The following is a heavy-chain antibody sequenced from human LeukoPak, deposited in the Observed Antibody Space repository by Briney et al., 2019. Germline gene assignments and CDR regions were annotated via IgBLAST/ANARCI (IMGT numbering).Heavy chain of an antibody. CDR2: MNPNSGNT. CDR3: ARVHCSSTSCYENYYYYMDV. J-gene: IGHJ6*03. D-gene: IGHD2-2*01. Sequence: ASVKVSCKASGYTFTSYDTNWVRQATGQGLEWTGWMNPNSGNTGYAQKFQGRVTITRNTSISTAYMELSSLRSEDTAVYYCARVHCSSTSCYENYYYYMDVWGKGTTVTVSS. CDR1: GYTFTSYD. V-gene: IGHV1-8*03.